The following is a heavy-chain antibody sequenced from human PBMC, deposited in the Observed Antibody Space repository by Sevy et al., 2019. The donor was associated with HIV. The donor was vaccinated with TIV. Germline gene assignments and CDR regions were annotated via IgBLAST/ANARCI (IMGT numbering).Heavy chain of an antibody. CDR3: ARAYSSGWYDY. CDR1: GFTFSSYD. V-gene: IGHV3-13*01. Sequence: GGFLRLSCAASGFTFSSYDMHWVRQATGKGLEWVSAIGTAGDTYYPGSVKGRFTISRENAKNSLYLQMNSLRVGDTAVYYCARAYSSGWYDYWGQGTLVTSPQ. CDR2: IGTAGDT. J-gene: IGHJ4*02. D-gene: IGHD6-19*01.